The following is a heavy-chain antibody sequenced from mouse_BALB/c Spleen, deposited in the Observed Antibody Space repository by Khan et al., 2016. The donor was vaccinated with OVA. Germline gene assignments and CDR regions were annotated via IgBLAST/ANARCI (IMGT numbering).Heavy chain of an antibody. Sequence: QVQLKQSGAELAKPGASVKMSCKASGYTFTNYWMHWVKQRPGQGLEWIGYIDPTTGYTEYNQKFKDKATLTADKSSSTSYMQLSSLTSADSAVYYITSQGSTYTWFGYWGQGTLVTVSA. V-gene: IGHV1-7*01. CDR3: TSQGSTYTWFGY. CDR1: GYTFTNYW. D-gene: IGHD1-1*01. J-gene: IGHJ3*01. CDR2: IDPTTGYT.